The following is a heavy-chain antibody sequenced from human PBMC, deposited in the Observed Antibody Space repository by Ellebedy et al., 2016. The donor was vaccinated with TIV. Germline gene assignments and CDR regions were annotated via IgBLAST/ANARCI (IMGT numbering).Heavy chain of an antibody. Sequence: SGPTLVKPKQTLTLTCTFSGFSLNTGGVGVGWIRQPPGKALEWLVAIYWNDDKYYSPSLRSRLTITKDTSKNQVVLTMTNMDPVDTATYYCAQQALPGAFDVWGQGTTVTVSS. CDR1: GFSLNTGGVG. CDR2: IYWNDDK. V-gene: IGHV2-5*01. J-gene: IGHJ3*01. CDR3: AQQALPGAFDV.